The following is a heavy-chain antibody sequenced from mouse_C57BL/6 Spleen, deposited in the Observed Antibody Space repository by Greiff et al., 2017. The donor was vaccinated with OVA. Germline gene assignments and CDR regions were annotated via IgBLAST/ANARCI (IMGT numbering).Heavy chain of an antibody. CDR3: AREGYGNYVEAMDY. V-gene: IGHV1-55*01. CDR1: GYTFTSYW. D-gene: IGHD2-1*01. J-gene: IGHJ4*01. Sequence: VQLQQPGAELVKPGASVKMSCKASGYTFTSYWITWVKQRPGQGLEWIGDIYPGSGSTNYNEKFKSKATLTVDTSSSTAYMQLSSLTSEDAAVYYWAREGYGNYVEAMDYWGQGTSVTVSS. CDR2: IYPGSGST.